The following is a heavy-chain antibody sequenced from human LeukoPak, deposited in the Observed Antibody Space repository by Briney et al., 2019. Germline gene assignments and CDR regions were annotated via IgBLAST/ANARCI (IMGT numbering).Heavy chain of an antibody. J-gene: IGHJ4*02. V-gene: IGHV3-11*01. CDR1: GFTFSDYY. D-gene: IGHD4-17*01. CDR3: ARERYGDSFDY. Sequence: GGSLRLSCAASGFTFSDYYMSWIRQAPGKGLEWVSYISSSGSTIYYADSAKGRFTISRDNDKNSLYLQMNSLRAEDTAVYYCARERYGDSFDYWGQGTLVTVSS. CDR2: ISSSGSTI.